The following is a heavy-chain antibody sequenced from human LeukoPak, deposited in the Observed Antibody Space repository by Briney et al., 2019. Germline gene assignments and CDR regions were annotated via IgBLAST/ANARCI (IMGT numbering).Heavy chain of an antibody. CDR1: GASISAYR. CDR3: ARDYSYPDY. J-gene: IGHJ4*02. Sequence: PSEALSLTCSVSGASISAYRWSWIRQPAGKGLEWIGRIYSSGRTNYIPSLKSRLTMSVDTSKNQFSLKLNSVTAADTAVYYCARDYSYPDYWGQGTLVTVSS. D-gene: IGHD5-18*01. CDR2: IYSSGRT. V-gene: IGHV4-4*07.